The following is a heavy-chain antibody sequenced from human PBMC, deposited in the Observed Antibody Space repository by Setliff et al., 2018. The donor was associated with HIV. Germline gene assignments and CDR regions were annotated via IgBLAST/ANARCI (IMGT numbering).Heavy chain of an antibody. CDR2: LYYGGST. J-gene: IGHJ3*02. CDR3: ARSLVPSGYYYGRHAFDI. CDR1: GDSISTSNSY. Sequence: PSETLSLTCTVSGDSISTSNSYWGWVRQPPGKGLEWIGSLYYGGSTYYNPSLKSRVTISVDTSKNQFSLRVNSVTAADTAVYYCARSLVPSGYYYGRHAFDIWGQGTKVTVSS. D-gene: IGHD3-22*01. V-gene: IGHV4-39*07.